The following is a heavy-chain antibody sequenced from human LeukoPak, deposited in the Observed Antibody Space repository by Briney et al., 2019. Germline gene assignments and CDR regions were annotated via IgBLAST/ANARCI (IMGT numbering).Heavy chain of an antibody. CDR2: ISGSGGST. CDR3: AKDPRYYDFWSGYYSSHDWFDP. J-gene: IGHJ5*02. Sequence: PGGSLRLSCAASGFTFSSYAMSWVRQAPGKGLEWVSAISGSGGSTYYADSVKGRFTISRDNSKNTLFLQMNSLRAEDTAVYYCAKDPRYYDFWSGYYSSHDWFDPWGQGTLVTVSS. D-gene: IGHD3-3*01. V-gene: IGHV3-23*01. CDR1: GFTFSSYA.